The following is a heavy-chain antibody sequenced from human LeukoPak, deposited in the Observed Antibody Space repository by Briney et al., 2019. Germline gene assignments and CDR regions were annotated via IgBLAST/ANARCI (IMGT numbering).Heavy chain of an antibody. CDR1: GGSISSYY. CDR3: ARDKEYDILADQNWCDP. J-gene: IGHJ5*02. Sequence: ASETLSLTCTVSGGSISSYYWSWIRQPAGKGLEWIGRIYTSGSTNYNPSLKSRVTMSVDTSKNQFSLKLSSVTAADTAVYYCARDKEYDILADQNWCDPWGQETLVTVSS. CDR2: IYTSGST. V-gene: IGHV4-4*07. D-gene: IGHD3-9*01.